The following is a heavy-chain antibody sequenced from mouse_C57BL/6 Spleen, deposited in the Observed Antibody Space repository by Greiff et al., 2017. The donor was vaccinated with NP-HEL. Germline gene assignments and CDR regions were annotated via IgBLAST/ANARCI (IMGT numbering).Heavy chain of an antibody. CDR2: INPYNGGT. CDR3: ARDLLLRYAMDY. J-gene: IGHJ4*01. Sequence: EVQLQQSGPVLVKPGASVKMSCKASGYTFTDYYMNWVKQSHGKSLEWIGVINPYNGGTSYNQKFKGKATLTVDKSSSTAYMELNSLTSEDSAVYYCARDLLLRYAMDYWGQGTSVTVSS. CDR1: GYTFTDYY. D-gene: IGHD1-1*01. V-gene: IGHV1-19*01.